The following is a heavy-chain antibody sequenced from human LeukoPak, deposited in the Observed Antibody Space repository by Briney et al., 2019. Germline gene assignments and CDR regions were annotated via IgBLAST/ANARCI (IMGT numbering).Heavy chain of an antibody. J-gene: IGHJ4*02. V-gene: IGHV3-30*18. D-gene: IGHD4-17*01. CDR2: TSSDLKAN. CDR3: ANEIRPNDY. CDR1: GFTFRNYV. Sequence: SGGSLGLSCAASGFTFRNYVIHWVRQAPGKGPEWVAVTSSDLKANYYADSVKGRFTISRENSKSTLYLQMNNLRADDTAVYYCANEIRPNDYWGQGTLVTVSS.